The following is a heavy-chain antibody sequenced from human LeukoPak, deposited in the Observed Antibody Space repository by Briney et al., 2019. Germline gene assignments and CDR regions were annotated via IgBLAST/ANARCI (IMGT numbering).Heavy chain of an antibody. CDR1: GFTFSSYW. CDR2: ISYDGSNK. CDR3: AKYVGVITMVRGVSFTGAFDI. D-gene: IGHD3-10*01. J-gene: IGHJ3*02. V-gene: IGHV3-30*18. Sequence: GGSLRLSCAASGFTFSSYWMSWVRQAPGKGLEWVAVISYDGSNKYYADSVKGRFTISRDNSKNTLYLQMNSLRAEDTAVYYCAKYVGVITMVRGVSFTGAFDIWGQGTMVTVSS.